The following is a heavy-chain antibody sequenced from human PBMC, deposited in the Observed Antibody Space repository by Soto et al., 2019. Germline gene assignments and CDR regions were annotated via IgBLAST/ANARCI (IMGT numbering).Heavy chain of an antibody. CDR3: ARDPIYCSGGSCSYYYGMDV. V-gene: IGHV3-33*01. CDR2: IWYDGSNK. D-gene: IGHD2-15*01. J-gene: IGHJ6*02. Sequence: GGSLRLSCAASGFTFSSYGMHWVRQAPGKGLEWVAVIWYDGSNKYYADSVKGRFTISRDNSKNTLYLQMNSLRAEDTAVYYCARDPIYCSGGSCSYYYGMDVWGQGTTVTVS. CDR1: GFTFSSYG.